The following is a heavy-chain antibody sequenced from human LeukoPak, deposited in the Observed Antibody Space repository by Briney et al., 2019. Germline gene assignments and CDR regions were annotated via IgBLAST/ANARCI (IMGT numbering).Heavy chain of an antibody. CDR2: INPTRGGT. CDR3: SRVDYGDAFDI. D-gene: IGHD3-16*01. CDR1: GYTFIGYY. Sequence: PRASVKVSCKASGYTFIGYYMHSVRQAPGQGVEWMGRINPTRGGTNYAQKFQGRVTMTSDTSISTAYMELSRLRSDDTAVYYCSRVDYGDAFDIWGQGTMVTVSS. V-gene: IGHV1-2*06. J-gene: IGHJ3*02.